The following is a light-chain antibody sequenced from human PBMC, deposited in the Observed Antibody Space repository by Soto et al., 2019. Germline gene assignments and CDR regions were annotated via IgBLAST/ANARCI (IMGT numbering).Light chain of an antibody. Sequence: EIVLTQSPATLSLSPGERATLSCRASQSVSSYLAWYQQKPGQAPTLLIYDASNRATGIPARFSGSGCGTDFTLTISSLEPEDFAVYYCQQRRNWPPWTFGQGTKVEIK. CDR3: QQRRNWPPWT. J-gene: IGKJ1*01. V-gene: IGKV3-11*01. CDR1: QSVSSY. CDR2: DAS.